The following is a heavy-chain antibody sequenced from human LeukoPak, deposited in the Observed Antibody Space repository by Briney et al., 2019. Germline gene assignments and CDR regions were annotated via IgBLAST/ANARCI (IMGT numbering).Heavy chain of an antibody. D-gene: IGHD3-10*01. J-gene: IGHJ6*03. CDR2: ISAYNGNT. Sequence: ASVKVSCKASVYTFTSYGISWVRQAPGQGLEWMGWISAYNGNTNYAQKLQGRVTMTTDTSTSTAYMELRSLRSDDTAVYYCARTAEGSGSPRLGPNYYYYYMDVCGKGTTVTVSS. CDR3: ARTAEGSGSPRLGPNYYYYYMDV. CDR1: VYTFTSYG. V-gene: IGHV1-18*01.